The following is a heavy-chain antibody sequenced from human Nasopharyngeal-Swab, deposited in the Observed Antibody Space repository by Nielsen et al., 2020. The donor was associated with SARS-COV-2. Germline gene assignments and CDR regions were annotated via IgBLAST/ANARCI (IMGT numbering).Heavy chain of an antibody. CDR3: ARDSHKGTS. V-gene: IGHV3-64D*06. J-gene: IGHJ4*02. D-gene: IGHD2-8*01. Sequence: GESLKISCSASGFTFSSYAMHWVRQAPGKGLEYVSAISSNGGSTYYADSVKGRFTISRDNSKNTLYLQMSSLRAEDTAVYYCARDSHKGTSWGQGTLVTVSS. CDR1: GFTFSSYA. CDR2: ISSNGGST.